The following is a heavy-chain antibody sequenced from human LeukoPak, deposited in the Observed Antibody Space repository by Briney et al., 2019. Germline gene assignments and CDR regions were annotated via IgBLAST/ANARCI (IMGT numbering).Heavy chain of an antibody. CDR1: GYTFTSYD. D-gene: IGHD3-22*01. CDR2: INPSGGST. Sequence: ASVKVSCKASGYTFTSYDMHWVRQAPGQGLECMGIINPSGGSTSYAQKFQGRVTMTRDTSTSTVYMELSSLRSEDTAVYYCARDRTPMIVDHDAFDIWGQGTMVTVSS. J-gene: IGHJ3*02. CDR3: ARDRTPMIVDHDAFDI. V-gene: IGHV1-46*01.